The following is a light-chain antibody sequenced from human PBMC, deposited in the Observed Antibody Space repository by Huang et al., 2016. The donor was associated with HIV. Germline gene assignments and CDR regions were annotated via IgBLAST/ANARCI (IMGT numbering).Light chain of an antibody. Sequence: AIRMTQSPSSLSASTGDRVTITGRASQGISSYLAWYQQKPGKAPNLLISGASTLQSGVPLRFSGSGFGTDFTLTIDGLQSEDLGTYHCQQYYIYPHAFGQGTKLEI. J-gene: IGKJ2*01. CDR1: QGISSY. CDR2: GAS. V-gene: IGKV1-8*01. CDR3: QQYYIYPHA.